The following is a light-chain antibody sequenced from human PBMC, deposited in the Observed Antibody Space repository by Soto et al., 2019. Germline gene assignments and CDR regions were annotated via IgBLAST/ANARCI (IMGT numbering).Light chain of an antibody. Sequence: EIVLTQSPATLSLSPGERATLSCRASQSVTSLLGWYHQKPGQAPRLLIYDASYRATGIPARFSGSGSGTDFTLTISSLEPDDFGVYYCQQYGSSPFTFGPGTKVDIK. CDR3: QQYGSSPFT. V-gene: IGKV3-11*01. CDR2: DAS. CDR1: QSVTSL. J-gene: IGKJ3*01.